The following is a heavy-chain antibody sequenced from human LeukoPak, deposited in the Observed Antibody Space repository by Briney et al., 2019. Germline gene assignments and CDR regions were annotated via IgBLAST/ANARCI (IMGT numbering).Heavy chain of an antibody. CDR1: GGSISSYY. J-gene: IGHJ4*02. D-gene: IGHD6-13*01. V-gene: IGHV4-59*01. CDR2: IYYSGST. CDR3: ARDVFIAAAGTRYFDY. Sequence: SETPSLTCTVSGGSISSYYWSWIRQPPGKGLEWIGYIYYSGSTNYNPSLKSRVTISVDTSKNQFSLKLSSVTAADTAVYYCARDVFIAAAGTRYFDYWGQGTLVTVSS.